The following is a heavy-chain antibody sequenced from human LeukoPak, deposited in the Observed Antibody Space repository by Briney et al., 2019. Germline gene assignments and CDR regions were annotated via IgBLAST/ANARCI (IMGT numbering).Heavy chain of an antibody. Sequence: GWSLRLSCAASGFTFSSYGMHWVRQAPGKGLEWVAFIRYDGSNKYYADSVKGRLTISRDNSKNTLYLKMNRLRAEDRAVYYCAKSSYYDSSGYYFSYWGQGTLVTVSS. D-gene: IGHD3-22*01. V-gene: IGHV3-30*02. CDR3: AKSSYYDSSGYYFSY. J-gene: IGHJ4*02. CDR1: GFTFSSYG. CDR2: IRYDGSNK.